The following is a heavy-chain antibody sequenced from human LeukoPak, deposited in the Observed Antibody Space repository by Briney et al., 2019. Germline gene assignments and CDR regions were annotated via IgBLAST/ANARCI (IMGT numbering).Heavy chain of an antibody. CDR2: ISYDGDKQ. D-gene: IGHD3-22*01. CDR3: ARRTWDSSGYTTPDY. CDR1: GFTFSTYA. Sequence: GSLRLSCAASGFTFSTYAMHWVRQAPGKGLEWLGLISYDGDKQMYPASVKGRFTISRDNAKKSLYLQMNSLRAEDTAVYYCARRTWDSSGYTTPDYWGQGTLVTVSS. V-gene: IGHV3-30*04. J-gene: IGHJ4*02.